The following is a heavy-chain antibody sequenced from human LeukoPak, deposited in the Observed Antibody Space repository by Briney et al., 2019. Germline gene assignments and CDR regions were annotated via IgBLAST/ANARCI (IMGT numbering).Heavy chain of an antibody. CDR1: GDSVSSNSAA. D-gene: IGHD5-24*01. CDR3: ASGRGRWLQSNFDY. Sequence: SQTLSFTCAISGDSVSSNSAAWNWIRQSPSRGLEWLGRTYYRSKWYNDYAVSVKSRITINPDTSKNQFSLQLNSVTPEDTAVYYCASGRGRWLQSNFDYWGQGTLVTVSS. J-gene: IGHJ4*02. V-gene: IGHV6-1*01. CDR2: TYYRSKWYN.